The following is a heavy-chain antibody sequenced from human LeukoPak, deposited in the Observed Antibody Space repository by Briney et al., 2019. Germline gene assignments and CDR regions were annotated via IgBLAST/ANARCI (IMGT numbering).Heavy chain of an antibody. CDR2: ISDTGEST. V-gene: IGHV3-23*01. CDR1: GFTFSRYD. D-gene: IGHD4-17*01. J-gene: IGHJ4*02. Sequence: PGGSLRLSCAASGFTFSRYDMSWVRQAPGKGLEWVSGISDTGESTYYVDSAKGRFTISRDNSKNTLYLQMNSLRAEDTAVYHCAKERTETTAYFDYWGQGTLVTVSS. CDR3: AKERTETTAYFDY.